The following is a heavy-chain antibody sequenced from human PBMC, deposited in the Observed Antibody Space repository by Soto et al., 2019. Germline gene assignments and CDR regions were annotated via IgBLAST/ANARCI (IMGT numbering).Heavy chain of an antibody. CDR3: ARVPGVVVSADDAFDI. CDR2: IYHSGSA. Sequence: QVQLQESGPGLVKPSGTLSLTCAVSGGSVSSSNWWSWVRQSPGKGLEWMGEIYHSGSAPYNPSLKSLATISPDKSKNQFSLRLTSVPAADTAVYYCARVPGVVVSADDAFDIWGPGTRVIVSS. V-gene: IGHV4-4*02. D-gene: IGHD2-21*02. J-gene: IGHJ3*02. CDR1: GGSVSSSNW.